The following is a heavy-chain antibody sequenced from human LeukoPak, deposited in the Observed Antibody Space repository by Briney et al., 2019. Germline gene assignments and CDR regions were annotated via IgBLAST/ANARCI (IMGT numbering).Heavy chain of an antibody. CDR1: GFSFSDYY. J-gene: IGHJ4*02. CDR3: AKSPRRIFGVVISRRSVDRPFDY. D-gene: IGHD3-3*01. CDR2: IRYDGSNK. V-gene: IGHV3-30*02. Sequence: PGGSLRLSCAASGFSFSDYYMSWVRQAPGKGLEWVAFIRYDGSNKYYADSVKGRFTISRDNSKNTLYLQMNSLRAEDTAVYYCAKSPRRIFGVVISRRSVDRPFDYWGQGTLVTVSS.